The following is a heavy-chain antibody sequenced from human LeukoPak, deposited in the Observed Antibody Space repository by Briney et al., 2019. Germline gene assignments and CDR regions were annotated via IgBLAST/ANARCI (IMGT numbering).Heavy chain of an antibody. CDR2: IYYSGST. D-gene: IGHD5-24*01. CDR1: GGSIISYY. V-gene: IGHV4-59*01. CDR3: ARGGGMGHYYYYMDV. J-gene: IGHJ6*03. Sequence: SETLSLTCTVAGGSIISYYWSWIRQPPGKGLGWVGYIYYSGSTNYNPSLKSRVTISVDTSKNQFSLKLSSVTAADTALYYCARGGGMGHYYYYMDVWGKGTTVTISS.